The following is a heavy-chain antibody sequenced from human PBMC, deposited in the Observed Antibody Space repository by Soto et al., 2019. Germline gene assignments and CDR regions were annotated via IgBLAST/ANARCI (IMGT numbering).Heavy chain of an antibody. D-gene: IGHD3-9*01. CDR2: INWSGDIV. Sequence: EVQLVESGGTLVQPGRSLRLSCAASAFTFNDCAMHWVRQTPGKGLEWVSAINWSGDIVSYATSVRGRFTISRDNAANSLYLEMNSLRAEDTAFYYCVRDLSRYISTSWSDPWGQGTLVTVSS. CDR3: VRDLSRYISTSWSDP. J-gene: IGHJ5*02. V-gene: IGHV3-9*01. CDR1: AFTFNDCA.